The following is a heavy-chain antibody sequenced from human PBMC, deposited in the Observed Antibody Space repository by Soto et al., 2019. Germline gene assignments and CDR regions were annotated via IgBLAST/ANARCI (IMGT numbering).Heavy chain of an antibody. V-gene: IGHV4-34*01. D-gene: IGHD2-15*01. CDR1: GGSFDGYY. CDR3: ARDSRVVVAAYSLLGMDV. CDR2: IHHSGST. Sequence: SETLSLTCALYGGSFDGYYWSWIRQSPGKGLEWIGEIHHSGSTKYNPSLKSRAALSVDTSKNQFSLKLSSVTAADTAVYYCARDSRVVVAAYSLLGMDVWGQGTTVTVSS. J-gene: IGHJ6*02.